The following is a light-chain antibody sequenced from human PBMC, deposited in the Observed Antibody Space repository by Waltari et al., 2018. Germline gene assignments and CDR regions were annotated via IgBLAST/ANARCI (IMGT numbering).Light chain of an antibody. Sequence: QSALTQPASVSGSPGQSITISCTGTTSDVDAYNYVSWYQQFPGKAPKLIIYDVYNRPSGVSTRFSGSKSGATASLTSSGLQADDEAEYWCSSDTSTSTLWVFGGGTKLTV. J-gene: IGLJ3*02. CDR1: TSDVDAYNY. V-gene: IGLV2-14*03. CDR2: DVY. CDR3: SSDTSTSTLWV.